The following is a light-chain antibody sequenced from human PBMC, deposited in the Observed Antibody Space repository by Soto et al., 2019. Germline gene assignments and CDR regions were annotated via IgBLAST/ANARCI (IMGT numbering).Light chain of an antibody. CDR2: DAS. Sequence: IQMTQSPSSLSASVGDRVTITCQASQNINNYLNWYQQKPGRAPKLLIYDASNLEAGVPSRFRGSGSGTDFTFTISSLQPEDIATYYCQQYDNLPPPITFGQGTRLEIK. CDR1: QNINNY. V-gene: IGKV1-33*01. CDR3: QQYDNLPPPIT. J-gene: IGKJ5*01.